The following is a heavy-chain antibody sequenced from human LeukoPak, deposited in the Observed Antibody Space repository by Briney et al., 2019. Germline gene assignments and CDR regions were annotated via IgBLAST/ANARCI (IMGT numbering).Heavy chain of an antibody. D-gene: IGHD1-26*01. J-gene: IGHJ4*02. Sequence: PSETLSLTCTVSGVSISSYYWSWIRQPPGKGLEWFGYIFYSGNTIYNPSLRSRVTISADTSKNHFSLRLRSVTAADTAVYYSARLGAISGSDYPADWGQGTLVTVSS. V-gene: IGHV4-59*12. CDR1: GVSISSYY. CDR2: IFYSGNT. CDR3: ARLGAISGSDYPAD.